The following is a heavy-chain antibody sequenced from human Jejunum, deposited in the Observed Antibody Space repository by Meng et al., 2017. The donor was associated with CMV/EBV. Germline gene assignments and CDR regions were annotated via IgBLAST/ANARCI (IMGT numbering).Heavy chain of an antibody. CDR1: GFIFRGYG. J-gene: IGHJ4*02. CDR3: ARRPTSG. D-gene: IGHD3-10*01. V-gene: IGHV3-21*01. Sequence: SWAASGFIFRGYGMSWFRQAPGKGLEWVSSITASSSHTYYADSLKGRFTVSRDDAKSSLFLQMDSLRAEDTAMYYCARRPTSGWGQGTLVTVSS. CDR2: ITASSSHT.